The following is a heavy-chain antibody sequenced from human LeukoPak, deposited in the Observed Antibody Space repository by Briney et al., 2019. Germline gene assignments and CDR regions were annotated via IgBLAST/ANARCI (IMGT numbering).Heavy chain of an antibody. D-gene: IGHD6-6*01. CDR2: IYYTGSI. V-gene: IGHV4-59*08. CDR3: ARHRAYSSSSPFDY. CDR1: GGSISSLY. Sequence: PSETLSLTCSVSGGSISSLYWSWIRQPQGKGLEWIGYIYYTGSINYNPSLKSRVTMFVDMSKNQFSLRLSSVTAADTAVYYCARHRAYSSSSPFDYWGQGTLVTVSS. J-gene: IGHJ4*02.